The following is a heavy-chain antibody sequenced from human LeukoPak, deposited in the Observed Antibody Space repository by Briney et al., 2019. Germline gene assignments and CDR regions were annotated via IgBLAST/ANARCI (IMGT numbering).Heavy chain of an antibody. D-gene: IGHD5-18*01. V-gene: IGHV4-4*07. Sequence: SETLSLTCTVSGGSISNYYWSWIRQPAGKTLEWIGRVQTTRSTNYNPSLKSRVTMSVDTSKNQFSLRLSSVTAADTAVYYCARGGDTAMKTAYAIDVWGQGTTVTVSS. CDR2: VQTTRST. CDR1: GGSISNYY. CDR3: ARGGDTAMKTAYAIDV. J-gene: IGHJ6*02.